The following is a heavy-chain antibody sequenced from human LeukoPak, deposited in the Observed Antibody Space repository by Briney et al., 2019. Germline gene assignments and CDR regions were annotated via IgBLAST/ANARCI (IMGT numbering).Heavy chain of an antibody. CDR3: ARHGRDRSGYPPFDY. CDR2: ISYSGST. D-gene: IGHD3-22*01. J-gene: IGHJ4*02. Sequence: SETLSLTCTVSGGSISSYYWSWIRQPPGKGLEWIGYISYSGSTNFNPSLKSRVTISVDTSKNQFSLKLNSVTAADTAVYYCARHGRDRSGYPPFDYWGQGTLVTVSS. CDR1: GGSISSYY. V-gene: IGHV4-59*08.